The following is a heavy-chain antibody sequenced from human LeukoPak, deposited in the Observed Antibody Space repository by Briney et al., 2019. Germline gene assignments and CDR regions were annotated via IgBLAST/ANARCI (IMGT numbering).Heavy chain of an antibody. J-gene: IGHJ4*02. Sequence: GGSLRLSCAASGFTFSSYEMNWVRQAPGKGLEWVSYISSSGSTIYYADSVKGRFTISRDNAKNSLYLQMNSLRAEDTAVYYCARDSEKQQLVRGDYWGEGTLVTVSS. V-gene: IGHV3-48*03. D-gene: IGHD6-13*01. CDR3: ARDSEKQQLVRGDY. CDR2: ISSSGSTI. CDR1: GFTFSSYE.